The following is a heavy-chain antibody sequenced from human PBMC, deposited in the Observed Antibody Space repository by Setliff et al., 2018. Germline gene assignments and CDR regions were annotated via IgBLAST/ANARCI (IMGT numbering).Heavy chain of an antibody. D-gene: IGHD3-3*01. CDR2: INHSGST. V-gene: IGHV4-34*01. J-gene: IGHJ4*01. CDR3: ARTPDGFLGDGYNLNTLGYFDS. CDR1: GGSFSGYY. Sequence: SETLSLTCAVYGGSFSGYYWSWIRQPPGKGLEWIGEINHSGSTNYNPSLKSRVTISVDTSKNQFSLKLSSVTAADTAVYYCARTPDGFLGDGYNLNTLGYFDSWGHVTLVTVSS.